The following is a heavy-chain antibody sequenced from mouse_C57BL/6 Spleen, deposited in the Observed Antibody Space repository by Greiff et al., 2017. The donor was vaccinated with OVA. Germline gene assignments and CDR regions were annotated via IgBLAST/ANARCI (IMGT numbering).Heavy chain of an antibody. CDR2: IYPGDGDT. J-gene: IGHJ3*01. D-gene: IGHD2-4*01. V-gene: IGHV1-82*01. CDR3: AGESYYDYDLFAY. CDR1: GYAFSSSW. Sequence: VQLQQSGPELVKPGASVKISCKASGYAFSSSWMNWVKQRPGKGLEWIGRIYPGDGDTNYNGKFKGKATLTADKSSSTAYMQLSSLTSEDSAVYFCAGESYYDYDLFAYWGQGTLVTVSA.